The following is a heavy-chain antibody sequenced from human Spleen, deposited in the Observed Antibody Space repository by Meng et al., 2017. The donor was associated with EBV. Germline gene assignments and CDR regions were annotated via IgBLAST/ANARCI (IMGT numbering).Heavy chain of an antibody. CDR3: PGQWEVRGPIDY. CDR1: RRSISSSHW. D-gene: IGHD1-26*01. V-gene: IGHV4-4*02. J-gene: IGHJ4*02. CDR2: VDHGQSS. Sequence: QVQFPGSGAGLLRPAGAASLPGAGSRRSISSSHWRLCDCQPPAKGLEWIWVVDHGQSSICNTYLRSGVTRSGDKSQNQFPLQLSPGGAAATVVYYCPGQWEVRGPIDYWGQGTLVTVSS.